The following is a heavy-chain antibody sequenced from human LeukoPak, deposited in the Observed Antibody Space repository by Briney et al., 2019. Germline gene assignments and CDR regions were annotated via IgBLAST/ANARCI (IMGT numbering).Heavy chain of an antibody. CDR1: GFTFSSYA. Sequence: PGGSLRLSCAASGFTFSSYAVSWVRQAPGKGLEWVSKISSSGSSIDYADSVKGRFTISRDNAKNSLYLQMNSLRAEDTAVYYCARRFGIWGRGTMVTVSS. V-gene: IGHV3-48*03. CDR2: ISSSGSSI. CDR3: ARRFGI. J-gene: IGHJ3*02.